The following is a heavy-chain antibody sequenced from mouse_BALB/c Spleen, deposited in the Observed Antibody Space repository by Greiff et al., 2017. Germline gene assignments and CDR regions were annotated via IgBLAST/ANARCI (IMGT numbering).Heavy chain of an antibody. J-gene: IGHJ3*01. V-gene: IGHV5-9-3*01. Sequence: EVQGVESGGGLVKPGGSLKLSCAASGFTFSSYAMSWVRQTPEKRLEWVATISSGGSYTYYPDSVKGRFTISRDNAKNTLYLQMSSLRSEDTAMYYCARRGYDYDWFAYWGQGTLVTVSA. CDR3: ARRGYDYDWFAY. D-gene: IGHD2-4*01. CDR1: GFTFSSYA. CDR2: ISSGGSYT.